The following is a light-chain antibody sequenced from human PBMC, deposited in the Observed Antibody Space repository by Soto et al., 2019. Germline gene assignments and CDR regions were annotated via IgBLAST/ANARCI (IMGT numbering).Light chain of an antibody. Sequence: EIVMTQSPATLSVSPGERATLSCRASQSVSSNLAWYQQKPGQAPRLLIYGASTRATGIPARFSGSGSGTDFTLTISSLQPEDFATYYCQQSYSTLTFGQGTRLEIK. CDR1: QSVSSN. J-gene: IGKJ5*01. CDR2: GAS. V-gene: IGKV3-15*01. CDR3: QQSYSTLT.